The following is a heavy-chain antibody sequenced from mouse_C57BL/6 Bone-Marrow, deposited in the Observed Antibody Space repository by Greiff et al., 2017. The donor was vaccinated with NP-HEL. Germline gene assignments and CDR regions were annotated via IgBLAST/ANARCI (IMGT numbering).Heavy chain of an antibody. D-gene: IGHD1-1*01. J-gene: IGHJ1*03. V-gene: IGHV14-3*01. CDR2: IDPANGNT. CDR3: ARREGYSYGSRPRWYFDV. Sequence: VQLQQSVAELVRPGASVKLSCTASGFNIKNTYMHWVKQRPEQGLEWIGRIDPANGNTKYAPKFQGKATITADTSSNTAYLPLSSLTSADTSIYYWARREGYSYGSRPRWYFDVWGTGTTVTVAS. CDR1: GFNIKNTY.